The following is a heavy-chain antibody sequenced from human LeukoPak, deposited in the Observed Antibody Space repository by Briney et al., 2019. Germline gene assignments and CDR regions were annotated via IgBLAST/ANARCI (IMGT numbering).Heavy chain of an antibody. V-gene: IGHV3-43D*04. Sequence: GGSLRLSCAASGFTFDDYAVHWVRQAPGKGLEWVSLISWDGGSTYYADSVKGRFTISRDNSKNSLYLQMNSLRAEDTALYYCAKSWSDYYGSGAGYMDVWGKGTTVTVSS. CDR3: AKSWSDYYGSGAGYMDV. CDR2: ISWDGGST. J-gene: IGHJ6*03. D-gene: IGHD3-10*01. CDR1: GFTFDDYA.